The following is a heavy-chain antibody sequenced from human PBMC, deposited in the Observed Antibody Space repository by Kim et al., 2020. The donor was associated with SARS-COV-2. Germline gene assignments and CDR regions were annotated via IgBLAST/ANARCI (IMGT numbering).Heavy chain of an antibody. CDR3: ARQAGRYSGSFT. D-gene: IGHD1-26*01. Sequence: GESLKISCMGSGYTFTTYWIAWVRQMPGRGLDWMGVVYPDDSRTIYSPSFQGQVIFSVDKFINTAYLQWRSLKASDSAIYYCARQAGRYSGSFTCGQGT. CDR1: GYTFTTYW. J-gene: IGHJ5*02. V-gene: IGHV5-51*01. CDR2: VYPDDSRT.